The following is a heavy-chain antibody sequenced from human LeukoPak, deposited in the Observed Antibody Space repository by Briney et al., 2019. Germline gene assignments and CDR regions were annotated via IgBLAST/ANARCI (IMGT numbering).Heavy chain of an antibody. V-gene: IGHV4-59*12. CDR1: GGSISSYY. J-gene: IGHJ4*02. CDR3: ASAPETYYYDGWRPPHSYYFDY. CDR2: IYYSGST. Sequence: PSETLSLTCTVSGGSISSYYWSWIRRPPGKGLEWIGYIYYSGSTNYNPSLKSRVTISVDTSKNQFSLKLSSVTAADTAVYYCASAPETYYYDGWRPPHSYYFDYWGQGTLVTVSS. D-gene: IGHD3-22*01.